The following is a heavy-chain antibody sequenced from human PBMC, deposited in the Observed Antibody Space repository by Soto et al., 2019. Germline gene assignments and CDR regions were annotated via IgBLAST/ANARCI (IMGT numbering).Heavy chain of an antibody. D-gene: IGHD2-15*01. Sequence: SETLSLTCTVSGGSISSYYWSWIRQPPGKGLEWIGYIYYSGSTNYNPSLKSQVTISVDTSKNQFSLNLSFVTAADTAVYYCATMGTPATGLYYFDYWGQRTPVTVSS. CDR1: GGSISSYY. CDR3: ATMGTPATGLYYFDY. CDR2: IYYSGST. J-gene: IGHJ4*02. V-gene: IGHV4-59*08.